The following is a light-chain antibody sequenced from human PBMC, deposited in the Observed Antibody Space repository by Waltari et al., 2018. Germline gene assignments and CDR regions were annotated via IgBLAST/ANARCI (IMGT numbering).Light chain of an antibody. Sequence: EIVLTPSPGTLSLSPGERATLSCRASQSVRSSYLAWYQQKPGQAPRLLIYGASSRATGIPDRFSGSGSGTDFTLTISRLEPEDFAVYYCQQYGSSAFTFGPGTKVDIK. CDR3: QQYGSSAFT. CDR2: GAS. V-gene: IGKV3-20*01. J-gene: IGKJ3*01. CDR1: QSVRSSY.